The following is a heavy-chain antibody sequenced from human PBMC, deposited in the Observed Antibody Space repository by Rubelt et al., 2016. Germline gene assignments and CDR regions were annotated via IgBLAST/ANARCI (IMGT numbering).Heavy chain of an antibody. V-gene: IGHV7-4-1*02. J-gene: IGHJ4*02. D-gene: IGHD1-26*01. Sequence: QVQLVQSGAEVKKPGSSVKVSCKASGGTFSSYAISWVRQAPGQGLQWIGWINTNTADPTYAQDFTGRFVFSLDTSVSTAYLHSSSLKAEDTGVYYCARGSGTYLFDYWGQGTLVTVSS. CDR2: INTNTADP. CDR1: GGTFSSYA. CDR3: ARGSGTYLFDY.